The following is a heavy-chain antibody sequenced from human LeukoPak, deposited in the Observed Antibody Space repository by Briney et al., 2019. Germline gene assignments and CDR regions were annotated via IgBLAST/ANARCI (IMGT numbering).Heavy chain of an antibody. Sequence: GVSLRLSCAASGFTFSSYSMNWVRQAPGKGLEWVSSISSSSSYIYYADSVKGRFTISRDNAKNSLYLQMNSLRAEDTAVYYCARAPNPHYDSSGYYAYFDYWGQGTLVTVSS. D-gene: IGHD3-22*01. CDR1: GFTFSSYS. CDR3: ARAPNPHYDSSGYYAYFDY. CDR2: ISSSSSYI. V-gene: IGHV3-21*01. J-gene: IGHJ4*02.